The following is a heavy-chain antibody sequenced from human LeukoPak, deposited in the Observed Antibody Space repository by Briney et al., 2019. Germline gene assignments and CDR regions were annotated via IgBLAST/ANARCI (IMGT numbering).Heavy chain of an antibody. Sequence: GGSLRLSCAASGFTVSSNYMNWVRQAPGKGLEWVSVIYSGGSTYYADSVKGRFTISRDNSRNTLYLQMNSLRAEDTAVYYCARGGGSSWCYYWGQGTLVTVSS. CDR2: IYSGGST. J-gene: IGHJ4*02. CDR3: ARGGGSSWCYY. V-gene: IGHV3-53*01. D-gene: IGHD6-13*01. CDR1: GFTVSSNY.